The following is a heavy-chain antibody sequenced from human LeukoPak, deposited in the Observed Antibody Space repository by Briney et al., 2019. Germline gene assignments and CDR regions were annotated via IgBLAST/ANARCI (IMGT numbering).Heavy chain of an antibody. V-gene: IGHV3-30*02. CDR2: IRYDGSNK. CDR3: ARDGDSGYDNYYYGMDV. CDR1: GFTFSSYA. Sequence: GGSLRLSCAASGFTFSSYAMHWVRQAPGKGLEWVAFIRYDGSNKYYADSVKGRFTISRDNSKNTLYLQMNSLRAEDTAVYYCARDGDSGYDNYYYGMDVWGQGTTVTVSS. J-gene: IGHJ6*02. D-gene: IGHD5-12*01.